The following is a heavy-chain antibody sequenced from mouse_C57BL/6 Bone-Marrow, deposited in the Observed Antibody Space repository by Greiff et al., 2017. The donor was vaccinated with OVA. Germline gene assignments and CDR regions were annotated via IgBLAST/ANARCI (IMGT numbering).Heavy chain of an antibody. J-gene: IGHJ1*03. CDR3: ASPLITAVTYCDV. D-gene: IGHD1-1*01. V-gene: IGHV1-55*01. CDR2: LYPGSGST. CDR1: GYTFTSYW. Sequence: QVQLQQPGAELVKPGASVKMSCKASGYTFTSYWITWVKQRPGQGLEWIGDLYPGSGSTNYNEKFKSKATLTVDTSSSTAYMQLSSLTSEDSAVYYCASPLITAVTYCDVWGTGTTVTVSS.